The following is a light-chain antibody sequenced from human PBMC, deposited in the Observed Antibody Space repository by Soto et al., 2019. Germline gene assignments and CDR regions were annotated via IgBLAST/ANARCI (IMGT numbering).Light chain of an antibody. CDR3: QQYNSWPPGT. CDR2: GAS. V-gene: IGKV3-15*01. CDR1: QSVSSN. Sequence: EIVMTQSPATLSVSPGERATLSCRASQSVSSNLAWYQQKPGQAPRLLIYGASTRATGIPARFSGSGSGTEFTLPISSLQSEDFAGYYCQQYNSWPPGTFGQGTKVEIK. J-gene: IGKJ1*01.